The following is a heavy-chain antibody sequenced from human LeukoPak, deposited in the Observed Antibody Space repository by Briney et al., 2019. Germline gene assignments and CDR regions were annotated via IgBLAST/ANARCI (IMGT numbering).Heavy chain of an antibody. D-gene: IGHD1-7*01. CDR1: GYTLTGYY. CDR3: ARSPTGTRSSQVDY. J-gene: IGHJ4*02. CDR2: INPNSGGT. Sequence: WASVKVSCKASGYTLTGYYMHWVRQAPGQGLEWMGWINPNSGGTNYAQKFQGRVTMTRATTISTAYMELSRLRSDDTAVYYCARSPTGTRSSQVDYWGQGTLVTVSS. V-gene: IGHV1-2*02.